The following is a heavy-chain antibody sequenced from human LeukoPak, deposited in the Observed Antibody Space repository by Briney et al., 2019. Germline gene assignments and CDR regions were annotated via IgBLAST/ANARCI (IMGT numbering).Heavy chain of an antibody. D-gene: IGHD2-2*01. J-gene: IGHJ4*02. V-gene: IGHV3-7*01. CDR3: ARALDSSSSRYQAFEE. CDR2: IKQDESEK. CDR1: EFTFNNYA. Sequence: GGSLRLSCAASEFTFNNYAVSWVRQAPGKGLEWVANIKQDESEKYYVDSVKGRFTISRDNAKSSQYLQMNSLRAEDTAVYYCARALDSSSSRYQAFEEWGQGTLVTVSS.